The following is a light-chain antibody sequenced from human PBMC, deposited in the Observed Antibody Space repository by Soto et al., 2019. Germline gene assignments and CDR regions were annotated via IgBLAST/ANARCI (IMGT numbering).Light chain of an antibody. CDR1: QSISTW. Sequence: DIQMTQSPSTLSASVGDRVTITCRASQSISTWLAWYQQKPGKAPKLLIYKASNLEGGVPSRFSGSGSGTEFNITTSSLQPDDFATYYCQQYNTYPLTFGGGTKVDIK. J-gene: IGKJ4*01. V-gene: IGKV1-5*03. CDR3: QQYNTYPLT. CDR2: KAS.